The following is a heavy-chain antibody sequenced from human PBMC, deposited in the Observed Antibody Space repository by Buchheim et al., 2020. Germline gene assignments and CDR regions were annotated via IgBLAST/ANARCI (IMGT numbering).Heavy chain of an antibody. CDR2: ISYDGSNK. CDR3: ARDSRAAGFDY. J-gene: IGHJ4*02. CDR1: GFTFSSYA. D-gene: IGHD6-13*01. Sequence: QVQLVESGGGVVQPGRSLRLSCAASGFTFSSYAMHWVRQAPGKGLEWVAVISYDGSNKYYADSVKGRFNISRDNSKNTLYLQMNSRRAEDTAVYYCARDSRAAGFDYWGQGTL. V-gene: IGHV3-30-3*01.